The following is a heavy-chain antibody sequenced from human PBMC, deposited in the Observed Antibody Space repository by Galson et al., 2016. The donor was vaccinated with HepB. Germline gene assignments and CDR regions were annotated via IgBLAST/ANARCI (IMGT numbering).Heavy chain of an antibody. Sequence: SLRLSCAGSGFIVSSHYMNWVRQAPGKGLEWVEIIYSGGATYYAESVKGRFTISRDNPKNTLYLQMNSRRTEDTAVYYCARDPGRIAAAGHFDSWGQGTLVTVSS. J-gene: IGHJ5*01. CDR2: IYSGGAT. CDR1: GFIVSSHY. D-gene: IGHD6-13*01. V-gene: IGHV3-53*01. CDR3: ARDPGRIAAAGHFDS.